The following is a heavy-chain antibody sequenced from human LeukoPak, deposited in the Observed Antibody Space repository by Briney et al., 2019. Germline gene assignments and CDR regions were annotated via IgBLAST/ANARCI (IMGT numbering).Heavy chain of an antibody. J-gene: IGHJ4*02. V-gene: IGHV4-61*02. CDR2: IYTSGST. CDR1: GASISSGSYY. Sequence: SETLSPTRTVSGASISSGSYYWSWIRQPAGKGLEWIGRIYTSGSTNYNPSLKSRVTISVDTSKNQFSLKLSSVTAADTAVYYCARHVDYWGQGALVTVSS. CDR3: ARHVDY.